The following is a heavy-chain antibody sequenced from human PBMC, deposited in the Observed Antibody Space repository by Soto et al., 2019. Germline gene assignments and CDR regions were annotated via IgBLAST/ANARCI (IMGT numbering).Heavy chain of an antibody. CDR1: GGTFSDFA. CDR2: LVPRFVSP. Sequence: QVQLVQSGAEMRKPGSSLRVSCTASGGTFSDFAFSWVRKAPGQGLEWMAGLVPRFVSPNYAQKFGGRVTITADTSTSTVYMELSSLRFDDTAVYFCARDRIQLRLGKYAFSAMDVWGQGTTITVSS. CDR3: ARDRIQLRLGKYAFSAMDV. D-gene: IGHD3-16*01. V-gene: IGHV1-69*06. J-gene: IGHJ6*02.